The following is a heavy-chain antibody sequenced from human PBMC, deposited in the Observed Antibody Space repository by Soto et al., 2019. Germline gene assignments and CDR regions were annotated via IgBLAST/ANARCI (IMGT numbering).Heavy chain of an antibody. CDR3: ARGVGATHFDY. CDR2: IYYSGNT. CDR1: GGSVSRGSYY. Sequence: SETLSLTCIVSGGSVSRGSYYWSWIRQPPGKGLEWVGNIYYSGNTNYNPSLKSRVTISVDTSKNQFSLKLSSVTAADTAVYYCARGVGATHFDYWGQGTLVTVSS. J-gene: IGHJ4*02. V-gene: IGHV4-61*01. D-gene: IGHD1-26*01.